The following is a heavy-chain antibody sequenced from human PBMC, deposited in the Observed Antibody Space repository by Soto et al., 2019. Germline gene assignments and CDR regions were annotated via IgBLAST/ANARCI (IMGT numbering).Heavy chain of an antibody. J-gene: IGHJ4*02. D-gene: IGHD3-22*01. CDR3: GREQNSGYYRTADY. CDR2: ISYDGSRT. V-gene: IGHV3-30-3*01. CDR1: GFTLSTYA. Sequence: QVQVVESGGGVVQPGRSLRLSCAASGFTLSTYAMHWVRQAPGKGPEWLAVISYDGSRTHYAGSMEGRFTISRDTSKNTLLLQINSCRPEDTAVYFCGREQNSGYYRTADYWGQGTLVTFSS.